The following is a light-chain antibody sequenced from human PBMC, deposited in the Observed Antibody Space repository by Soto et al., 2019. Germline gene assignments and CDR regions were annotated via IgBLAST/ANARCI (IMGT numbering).Light chain of an antibody. Sequence: QSALTQPPSASGSPGQSVTISCTGTSSDVGGYNYVSWYQQHPGKAPKPMIYEVTKRPSGVPDRFSGSKSGNTASLTVSGLQAEDEADYSCSSYAGSNNVVFGGGPQLTVL. CDR2: EVT. CDR1: SSDVGGYNY. J-gene: IGLJ2*01. V-gene: IGLV2-8*01. CDR3: SSYAGSNNVV.